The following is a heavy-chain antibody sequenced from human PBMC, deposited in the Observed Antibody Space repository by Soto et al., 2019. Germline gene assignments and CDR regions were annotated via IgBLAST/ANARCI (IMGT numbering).Heavy chain of an antibody. Sequence: QPGGSLRLSCAASGFTFSSYGMHWVRQAPGKGLEWVAVISYDGSNKYYADSVKGRFTISRDNSKNTLYLQMNSLRAEDTAVYYCAKCDSSWFPGATFDDWGQGTLVTVSS. V-gene: IGHV3-30*18. CDR1: GFTFSSYG. CDR3: AKCDSSWFPGATFDD. D-gene: IGHD6-13*01. J-gene: IGHJ5*02. CDR2: ISYDGSNK.